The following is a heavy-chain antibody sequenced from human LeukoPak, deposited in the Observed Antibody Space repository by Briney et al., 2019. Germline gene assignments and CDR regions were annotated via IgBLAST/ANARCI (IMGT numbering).Heavy chain of an antibody. CDR3: ARSPRENWGSPYYYSYYMDV. Sequence: GGSLRLSCAASGFTVSSNYMSWVRQAPGKGLEWVSVIYSGGSTYYADSVKGRFTISRDNSKNTLYLQMNSLRAEDTAVYYCARSPRENWGSPYYYSYYMDVWGKGTTVTVSS. D-gene: IGHD7-27*01. V-gene: IGHV3-66*02. CDR2: IYSGGST. CDR1: GFTVSSNY. J-gene: IGHJ6*03.